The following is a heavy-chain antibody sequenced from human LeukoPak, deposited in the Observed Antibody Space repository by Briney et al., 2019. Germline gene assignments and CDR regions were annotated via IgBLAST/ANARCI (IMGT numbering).Heavy chain of an antibody. Sequence: ASVKVSCKASGYTFPSYFMRWVRQAPGQGLEWMGIINPTGGSTTYAQKFQGRVTMTRDTSTSTVYMELSGLRSDDTAVYYCARTAARRFDYWGQGTLVTVSS. CDR2: INPTGGST. D-gene: IGHD6-6*01. J-gene: IGHJ4*02. CDR3: ARTAARRFDY. V-gene: IGHV1-46*01. CDR1: GYTFPSYF.